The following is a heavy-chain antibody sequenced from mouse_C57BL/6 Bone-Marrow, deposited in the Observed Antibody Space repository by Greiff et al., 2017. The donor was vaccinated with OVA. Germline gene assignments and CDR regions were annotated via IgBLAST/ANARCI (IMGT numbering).Heavy chain of an antibody. V-gene: IGHV1-4*01. J-gene: IGHJ2*01. CDR2: IDPTNDYI. CDR1: GYTFTSYT. CDR3: TRGYYMDY. Sequence: VQLQQSGAELARPGASVKMSCKASGYTFTSYTIHWVKQRPGQGLEWIGYIDPTNDYINYNQKFKGKATLTADKSSSTAYMQLSSLTSEDSAVYYCTRGYYMDYWGQGTTLTVSS.